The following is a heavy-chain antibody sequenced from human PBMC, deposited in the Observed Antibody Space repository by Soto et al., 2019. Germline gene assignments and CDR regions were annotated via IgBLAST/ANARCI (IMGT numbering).Heavy chain of an antibody. V-gene: IGHV3-23*01. CDR3: AKVPYSSGWYTSPFDY. D-gene: IGHD6-19*01. Sequence: PGGSLRLSCAASGFTFSSYAMSWVRQAPGKGLEWVSAISGSGGSTYYADSVKGRFTISRDNSKNTLYLQMNSLRAEDTAVYYCAKVPYSSGWYTSPFDYWGQGTLVTVSS. CDR2: ISGSGGST. CDR1: GFTFSSYA. J-gene: IGHJ4*02.